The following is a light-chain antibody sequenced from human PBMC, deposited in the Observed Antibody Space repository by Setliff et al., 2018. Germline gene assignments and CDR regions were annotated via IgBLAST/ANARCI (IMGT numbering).Light chain of an antibody. CDR3: NAYTAGTTYV. J-gene: IGLJ1*01. CDR2: TNN. Sequence: QSVLTQPPSASGAPGQRVIISCSGSGSDIGSNSVNWYQQQLPGTAPKLLIYTNNQRPSGVPDRFSGSKSGTSASLAISGLQSEDEADYYCNAYTAGTTYVFGTGTKV. V-gene: IGLV1-44*01. CDR1: GSDIGSNS.